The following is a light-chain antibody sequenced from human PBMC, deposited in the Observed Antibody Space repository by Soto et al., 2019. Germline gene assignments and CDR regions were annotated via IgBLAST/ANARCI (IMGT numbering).Light chain of an antibody. V-gene: IGLV7-46*01. CDR1: DGPVTSNHY. J-gene: IGLJ2*01. Sequence: QAVVTQEPSLTVSPGGTVTLTCGYSDGPVTSNHYPYWYQQRPGQVPRTLIYDTTNRQSWAPARFSGSLVGVKAALTLSGAQPEDEADYYCLLAYSGGRVFGGGTQLTVL. CDR2: DTT. CDR3: LLAYSGGRV.